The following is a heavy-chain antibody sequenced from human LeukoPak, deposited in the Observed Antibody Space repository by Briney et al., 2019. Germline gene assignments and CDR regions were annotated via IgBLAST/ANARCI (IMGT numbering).Heavy chain of an antibody. CDR2: ISYDAKNE. CDR1: GFTFSSYS. J-gene: IGHJ4*02. D-gene: IGHD5-24*01. Sequence: PGGSLRLSCAASGFTFSSYSMNWVRQAPGKGLEWVAVISYDAKNEYYTDPVKGRFTISRDNAKNTLYLQMNSLRAEDTAVYYCAKQMAVDYFDYWGQGTLVTVSS. CDR3: AKQMAVDYFDY. V-gene: IGHV3-30*18.